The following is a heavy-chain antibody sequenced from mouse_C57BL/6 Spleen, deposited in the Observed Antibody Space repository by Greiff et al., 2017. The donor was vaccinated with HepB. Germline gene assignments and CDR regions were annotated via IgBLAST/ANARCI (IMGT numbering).Heavy chain of an antibody. CDR2: IYPRDGST. J-gene: IGHJ4*01. CDR3: ARSGSVKSYYYYAMDY. D-gene: IGHD1-1*01. Sequence: VQLQQSGPELVKPGASVKLSCKASGYTFTSYDINWVKQRPGQGLEWIGWIYPRDGSTKYNEKFKGKATLTVDTSSSTAYMELHSLTSEDSAVYFCARSGSVKSYYYYAMDYWGQGTSVTVSS. V-gene: IGHV1-85*01. CDR1: GYTFTSYD.